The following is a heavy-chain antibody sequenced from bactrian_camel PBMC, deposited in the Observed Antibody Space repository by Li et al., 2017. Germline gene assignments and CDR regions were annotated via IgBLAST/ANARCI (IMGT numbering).Heavy chain of an antibody. CDR1: APTYSINC. CDR3: ASNRRRGTPLNPNGYVQ. CDR2: YTNGGGPT. J-gene: IGHJ4*01. Sequence: HVQLVESGGGSVQAGGSLRLSCAASAPTYSINCMGWFRQAPGKSREEVAVVYTNGGGPTYYADSVKGRFTISQDNGKNTVYLQMNSLKPEDTAMYYCASNRRRGTPLNPNGYVQWGQGTQVTVS. V-gene: IGHV3S54*01.